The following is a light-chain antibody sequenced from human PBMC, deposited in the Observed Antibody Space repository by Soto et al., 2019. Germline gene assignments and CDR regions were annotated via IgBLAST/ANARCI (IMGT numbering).Light chain of an antibody. CDR2: DAS. J-gene: IGKJ1*01. Sequence: EVALTQSPGTLSLSPGARATLSCRASQTIANNYLTWYQQKPGQAPRVLIYDASTRATGIQDRFSGSGSGTDFTLTIRRLEPEDFAVYYCKQYGTSPWTVGQGTKVDIK. CDR3: KQYGTSPWT. V-gene: IGKV3-20*01. CDR1: QTIANNY.